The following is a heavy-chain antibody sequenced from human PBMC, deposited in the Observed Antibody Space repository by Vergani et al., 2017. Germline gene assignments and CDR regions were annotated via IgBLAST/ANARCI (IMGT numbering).Heavy chain of an antibody. CDR3: AILGWTYRGSYYYYLDV. V-gene: IGHV7-4-1*02. Sequence: QVQLVQSGSELKKPGASVKVSFKASGNTFTSYAMNWVRQAPGQGLEWMGVINTNTGNPTNAQGFTGRFVFSLDTSVSTAYLQISSLKAEDTAVYYCAILGWTYRGSYYYYLDVWGKETTVTVSS. D-gene: IGHD3-3*01. CDR1: GNTFTSYA. J-gene: IGHJ6*03. CDR2: INTNTGNP.